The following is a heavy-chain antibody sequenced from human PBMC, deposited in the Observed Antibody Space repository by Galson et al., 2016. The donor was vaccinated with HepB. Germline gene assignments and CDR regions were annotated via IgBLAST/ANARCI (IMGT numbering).Heavy chain of an antibody. CDR1: GFIFSSYS. CDR3: ARDPGGSSGYGMDF. V-gene: IGHV3-33*08. D-gene: IGHD6-13*01. Sequence: SLRLSCAASGFIFSSYSMNWVRQAPGKGLGWVAVIWNDGKNKQYADSVKGRFTISRDNSRDTLFLLMTSLRAEDTAVYYCARDPGGSSGYGMDFWGQGTTVTVSS. J-gene: IGHJ6*02. CDR2: IWNDGKNK.